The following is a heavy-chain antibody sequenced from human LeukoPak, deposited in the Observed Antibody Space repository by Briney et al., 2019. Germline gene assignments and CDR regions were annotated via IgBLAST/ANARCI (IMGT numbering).Heavy chain of an antibody. Sequence: ASVKVSCKASGYTLASYGISWVRQAPGQGLEWMGWISAHNGNTNYAQKFQGRVTMTTDTSTNTAYMELRSLRYDDTAVYYCARDWYYYGSGSYVEPFFDYWGQGTLVTVSP. CDR1: GYTLASYG. V-gene: IGHV1-18*01. CDR3: ARDWYYYGSGSYVEPFFDY. J-gene: IGHJ4*02. D-gene: IGHD3-10*01. CDR2: ISAHNGNT.